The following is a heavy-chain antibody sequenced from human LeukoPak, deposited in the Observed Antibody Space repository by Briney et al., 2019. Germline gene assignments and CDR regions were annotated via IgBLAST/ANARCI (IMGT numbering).Heavy chain of an antibody. J-gene: IGHJ4*02. V-gene: IGHV3-48*03. CDR2: ISSSGSTI. CDR1: GFTFSSYE. CDR3: AKGDSGYDFSYFDY. D-gene: IGHD5-12*01. Sequence: PGGSLRLSCAASGFTFSSYEMNWVRQAPGKGLEWVSYISSSGSTIYYADSVKGRFTISRDNAKNSLYLQMNSLRAEDTAVYYCAKGDSGYDFSYFDYWGQGTLVTVSS.